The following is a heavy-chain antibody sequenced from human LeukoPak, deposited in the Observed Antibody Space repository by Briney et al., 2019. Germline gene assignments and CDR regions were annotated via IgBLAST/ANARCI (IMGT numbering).Heavy chain of an antibody. V-gene: IGHV3-53*01. CDR3: ARGRPAAYFDY. D-gene: IGHD6-13*01. J-gene: IGHJ4*02. CDR1: GFTFSSYE. CDR2: IYSGGST. Sequence: GGSLRLSCAASGFTFSSYEMNWVRQAPGKGLEWVSVIYSGGSTYYADSVKGRFTISRDNSKNTLYLQMNSLRGEDTAMYYCARGRPAAYFDYWGQGTLVTVSS.